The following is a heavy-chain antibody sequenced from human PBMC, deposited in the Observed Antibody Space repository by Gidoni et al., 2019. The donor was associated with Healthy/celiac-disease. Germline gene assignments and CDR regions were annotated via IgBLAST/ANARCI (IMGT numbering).Heavy chain of an antibody. CDR3: ARDPRARGYYDSSGYWGGDYYYYGMDV. J-gene: IGHJ6*02. Sequence: EVQLVESGGGLVQPGGSLRLSCAASGFTFRSYSMNWVLQAPGKGLEWVSYISSSSSTIYYADSVKGRFTISRDNAKNSLYLQMNSLRAEDTAVYYCARDPRARGYYDSSGYWGGDYYYYGMDVWGQGTTATVSS. CDR1: GFTFRSYS. D-gene: IGHD3-22*01. V-gene: IGHV3-48*01. CDR2: ISSSSSTI.